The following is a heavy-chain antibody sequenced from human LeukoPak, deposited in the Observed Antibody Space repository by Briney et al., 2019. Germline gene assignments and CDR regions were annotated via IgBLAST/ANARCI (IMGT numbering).Heavy chain of an antibody. CDR1: GGSISSYY. V-gene: IGHV4-59*01. D-gene: IGHD3-16*02. CDR2: IYYSGST. J-gene: IGHJ4*02. Sequence: SETLSLTCTVSGGSISSYYWNWIRQPPGKGLEWMGYIYYSGSTNYNPSLKSRVTISVDTPKNQFSLKLSSVNAADTAVYYCARDIYDYVWGSYPLWGQGTLVTVSS. CDR3: ARDIYDYVWGSYPL.